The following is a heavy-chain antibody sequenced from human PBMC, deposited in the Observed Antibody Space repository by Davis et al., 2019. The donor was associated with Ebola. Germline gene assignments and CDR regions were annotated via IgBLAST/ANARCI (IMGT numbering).Heavy chain of an antibody. CDR3: AKGGYSGYAFDY. V-gene: IGHV3-23*01. CDR1: FFPFSSYA. Sequence: GGSLRLSCAASFFPFSSYALSWVRQAPGKGLEWVSAITSGYSTYYADSVKGRFTTSRDNSKDTLYLQLNSLRVDDTAVYYCAKGGYSGYAFDYWGQGTLVTVSP. D-gene: IGHD5-12*01. J-gene: IGHJ4*02. CDR2: ITSGYST.